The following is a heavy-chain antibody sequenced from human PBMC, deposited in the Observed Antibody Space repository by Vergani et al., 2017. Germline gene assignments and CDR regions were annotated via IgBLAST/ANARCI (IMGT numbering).Heavy chain of an antibody. CDR2: INHSGST. D-gene: IGHD3-10*01. CDR3: ARDGSGSYFSRFDY. J-gene: IGHJ4*02. Sequence: QVQLQQWGAGLLKPSETLSLTCAVYGGSFSGYYWSWIRQPPGKGLEWIGEINHSGSTNYNPSLKSRVTISVDTSTSTVYMELSSLRSEDTAVYYCARDGSGSYFSRFDYWGQGTLVTVSS. V-gene: IGHV4-34*01. CDR1: GGSFSGYY.